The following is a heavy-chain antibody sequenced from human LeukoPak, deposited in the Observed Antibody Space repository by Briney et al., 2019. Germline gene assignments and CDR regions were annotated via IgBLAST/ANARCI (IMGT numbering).Heavy chain of an antibody. CDR1: GGSISSYY. V-gene: IGHV4-59*01. Sequence: SETLSLTCTVSGGSISSYYWSWIRQPPGKGLEWIGYVYYSGSTNYNPSLKSRVTISVDTSKNQFSLKLSSVTAADTAVYYCARVSYCSSASCYQYFDYWGQGTLVTVSS. CDR2: VYYSGST. D-gene: IGHD2-2*01. CDR3: ARVSYCSSASCYQYFDY. J-gene: IGHJ4*02.